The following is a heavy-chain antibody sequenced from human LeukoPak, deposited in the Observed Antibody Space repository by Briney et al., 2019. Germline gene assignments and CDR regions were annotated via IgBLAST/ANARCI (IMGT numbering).Heavy chain of an antibody. CDR1: GGSFSGYY. D-gene: IGHD6-19*01. J-gene: IGHJ6*03. CDR3: ARGSGWFVGYYYYYMDV. V-gene: IGHV4-34*01. Sequence: SETLSLTCAVYGGSFSGYYWSWIRQSSGKGLEWIGEINHSGSTNYNPSLKSRVTISVDTSKNQFSLKLSSVTAADTAVYYCARGSGWFVGYYYYYMDVWGKGTTVTVSS. CDR2: INHSGST.